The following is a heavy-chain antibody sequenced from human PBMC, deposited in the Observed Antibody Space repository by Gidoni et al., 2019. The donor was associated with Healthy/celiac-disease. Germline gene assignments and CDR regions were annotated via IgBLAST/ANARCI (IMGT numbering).Heavy chain of an antibody. V-gene: IGHV3-48*01. CDR2: ISRSSSTI. J-gene: IGHJ4*02. CDR3: ARNRSQGFDY. CDR1: GFTFSSYS. Sequence: EVQLVESGGGLVQPGGSLRLSCAASGFTFSSYSMHWVRQAPGKGLEWVAYISRSSSTIYYADSVKGRFTISRDNAKNSLYLQMNSLRAEDTAVYYCARNRSQGFDYWGQGTLVTVSS.